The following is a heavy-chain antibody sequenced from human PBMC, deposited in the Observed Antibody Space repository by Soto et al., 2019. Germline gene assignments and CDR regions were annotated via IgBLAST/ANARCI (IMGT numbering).Heavy chain of an antibody. CDR1: GFTFSSYG. CDR2: IWYDGSNK. J-gene: IGHJ4*02. Sequence: GGSLRLSCAASGFTFSSYGMHWVRQAPGKGLEWVAVIWYDGSNKYYADSVKGRFTISRDNSKNTLYLQMNSLRAEDTAVYYCARDAGDFWSGYFSRPLDYWGQGTLVTAPQ. D-gene: IGHD3-3*01. CDR3: ARDAGDFWSGYFSRPLDY. V-gene: IGHV3-33*01.